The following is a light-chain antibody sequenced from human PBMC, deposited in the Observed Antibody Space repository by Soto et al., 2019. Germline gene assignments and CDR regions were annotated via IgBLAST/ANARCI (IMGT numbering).Light chain of an antibody. CDR2: EVS. Sequence: QSALTQPASVSGSPGQSITISRTGSRNDIGAYKYVSWYQQYPGKAPKLIIFEVSNRPSGVSNRFSGSKSGNTASLTIAGFQAEDEADYHCSSYTTGSTLYVFGGGTKLTVL. J-gene: IGLJ1*01. CDR3: SSYTTGSTLYV. V-gene: IGLV2-14*01. CDR1: RNDIGAYKY.